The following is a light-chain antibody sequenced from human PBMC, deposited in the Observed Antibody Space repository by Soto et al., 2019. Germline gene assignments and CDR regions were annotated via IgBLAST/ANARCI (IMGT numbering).Light chain of an antibody. CDR1: NSNIGNNY. J-gene: IGLJ3*02. CDR2: DNN. V-gene: IGLV1-51*01. CDR3: GTWDNILSGGV. Sequence: QSVLTQPPSVSAAPGQKVTISCSGSNSNIGNNYVSWYQQFPGTAPRLLIYDNNKRPSGIVDRFSGSKSGTSATLDSAGLQSGDEANYYCGTWDNILSGGVFGGGTQLTVL.